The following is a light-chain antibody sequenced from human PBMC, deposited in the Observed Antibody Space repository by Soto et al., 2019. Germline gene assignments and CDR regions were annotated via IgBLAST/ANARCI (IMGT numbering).Light chain of an antibody. CDR1: QSVSSN. CDR3: QQYNNWPRT. J-gene: IGKJ1*01. CDR2: GAS. V-gene: IGKV3-15*01. Sequence: EIVTTRSPATLSVSPGERATLSCRASQSVSSNLAWYQQKPGQAPRLLIYGASTRATGIPARFSGSGSGTEFTLTISSLQSEDFAVYYCQQYNNWPRTFGQGTKV.